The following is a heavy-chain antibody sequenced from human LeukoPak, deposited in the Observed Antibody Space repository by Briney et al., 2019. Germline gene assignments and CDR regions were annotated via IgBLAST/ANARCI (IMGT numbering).Heavy chain of an antibody. J-gene: IGHJ6*02. CDR1: GYTFTSYG. D-gene: IGHD5-24*01. CDR3: AGRRDGYNSDYYDMDV. V-gene: IGHV1-18*01. Sequence: GASVKVSCKASGYTFTSYGISWVRQAPGQGLEWMGWISAYNGNTNYAQKLQGRVTMTTDTSTSTAYMELRSLRSDDTAVYYCAGRRDGYNSDYYDMDVWGQGTTVTVSS. CDR2: ISAYNGNT.